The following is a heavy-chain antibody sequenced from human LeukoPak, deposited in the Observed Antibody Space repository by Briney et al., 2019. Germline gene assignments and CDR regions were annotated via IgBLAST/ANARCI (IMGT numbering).Heavy chain of an antibody. CDR3: ARDSSSWVAFDI. D-gene: IGHD6-13*01. CDR2: IIPIFGTA. J-gene: IGHJ3*02. CDR1: EGTFSSYA. V-gene: IGHV1-69*13. Sequence: GASVKVSCKASEGTFSSYAISWVRQAPGQGLEWMGGIIPIFGTANYAQKFQGRVTITADESTSTAYMELSSLRSEDTAVYYCARDSSSWVAFDIWGQGTMVTVSS.